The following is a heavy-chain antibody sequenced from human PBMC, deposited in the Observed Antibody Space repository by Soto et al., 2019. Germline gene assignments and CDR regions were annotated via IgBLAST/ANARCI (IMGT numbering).Heavy chain of an antibody. Sequence: ASVKVSCKASGYTFTSYGISWVRQAPGQGLEWMGWISAYNGNTNYAQKLQGRVTMTTDTSTSTAYMELRSLRSDDTAVYYCARHTRPIFGALKLKHYMDVWGKGTTVTVSS. D-gene: IGHD3-3*01. V-gene: IGHV1-18*01. CDR2: ISAYNGNT. J-gene: IGHJ6*03. CDR1: GYTFTSYG. CDR3: ARHTRPIFGALKLKHYMDV.